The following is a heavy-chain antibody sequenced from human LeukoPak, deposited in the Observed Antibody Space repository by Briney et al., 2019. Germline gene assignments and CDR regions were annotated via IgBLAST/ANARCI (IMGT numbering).Heavy chain of an antibody. D-gene: IGHD3-3*01. CDR2: IYTSGST. Sequence: SETLSLTCAVYGGSFSGYYWSWIRQPAGKGLEWIGRIYTSGSTNYNPSLKSRVTMSVDTSKNQFSLKLSSVTAADTAVYYCARDGRDTIFGVVANYFDYWGQGTLVTVSS. CDR3: ARDGRDTIFGVVANYFDY. CDR1: GGSFSGYY. V-gene: IGHV4-4*07. J-gene: IGHJ4*02.